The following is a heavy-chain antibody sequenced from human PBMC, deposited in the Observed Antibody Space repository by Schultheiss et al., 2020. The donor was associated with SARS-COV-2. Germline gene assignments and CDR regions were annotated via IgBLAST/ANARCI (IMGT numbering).Heavy chain of an antibody. CDR3: AKAFCSTSNCYKAAMDV. CDR2: ISYDGSNK. Sequence: GESLKISCAASGFTFSSYGMHWVRQAPGKGLEWVAVISYDGSNKYYADSVKGRFTISRDNAKNSLYLQMNSLRAEDTAMYYCAKAFCSTSNCYKAAMDVWGQGTTVTVSS. V-gene: IGHV3-30*18. D-gene: IGHD2-2*01. CDR1: GFTFSSYG. J-gene: IGHJ6*02.